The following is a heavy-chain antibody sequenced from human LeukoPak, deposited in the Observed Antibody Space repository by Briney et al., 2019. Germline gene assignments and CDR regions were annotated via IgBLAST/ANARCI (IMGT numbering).Heavy chain of an antibody. Sequence: GGSLRLSCAASGFTFSSYAMHWVRQAPGKGLEWVAVISYDGSNKYYADSVKGRFTISRDNSKNTLYLQMNSLRAEDTAVYYCARSPNPMYSSSWYYFDYWGQGTLVTVSS. CDR2: ISYDGSNK. V-gene: IGHV3-30-3*01. D-gene: IGHD6-13*01. CDR3: ARSPNPMYSSSWYYFDY. CDR1: GFTFSSYA. J-gene: IGHJ4*02.